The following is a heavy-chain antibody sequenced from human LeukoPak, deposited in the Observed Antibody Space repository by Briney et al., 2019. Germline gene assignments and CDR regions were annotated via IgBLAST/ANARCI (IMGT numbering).Heavy chain of an antibody. Sequence: SDTLSLTCSVHGGSFSGDYWSWIRQSPGGGLECIGEVIPSGAVYYNPSRNSRVTMSLDTSKNHFSLNVTSLTAGDRGLYYFARGGGAPRLPYW. CDR1: GGSFSGDY. V-gene: IGHV4-34*01. D-gene: IGHD5-12*01. CDR3: ARGGGAPRLPYW. CDR2: VIPSGAV. J-gene: IGHJ2*01.